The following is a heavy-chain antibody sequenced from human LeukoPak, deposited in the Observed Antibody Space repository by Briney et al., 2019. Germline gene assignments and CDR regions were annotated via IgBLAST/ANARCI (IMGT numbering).Heavy chain of an antibody. CDR3: AREGRGGFDS. J-gene: IGHJ4*02. D-gene: IGHD3-10*01. CDR1: GFTFSDYW. V-gene: IGHV3-7*01. Sequence: GESLRLSCVASGFTFSDYWMSWVRQAPGKGLEWVANIKQDGSEKEFVDSVKGRFTISRDNAKSSLYLQMNSLRADDTAVYYCAREGRGGFDSWGQGTLVTVSS. CDR2: IKQDGSEK.